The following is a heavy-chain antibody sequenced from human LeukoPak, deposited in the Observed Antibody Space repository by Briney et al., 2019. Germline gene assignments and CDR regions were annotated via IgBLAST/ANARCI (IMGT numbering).Heavy chain of an antibody. CDR1: GFTFSSYE. D-gene: IGHD3-10*01. V-gene: IGHV3-48*03. CDR3: ARGPKYYYGPRRNYYFDY. Sequence: GGSLRLSCAASGFTFSSYEMNWVRQAPGKGLEWVSYISSSGSTIYYADSVKGRFTISRDNAKNSLYLQMNSLRAEDTAVYYCARGPKYYYGPRRNYYFDYWGQGTLVTVSS. CDR2: ISSSGSTI. J-gene: IGHJ4*02.